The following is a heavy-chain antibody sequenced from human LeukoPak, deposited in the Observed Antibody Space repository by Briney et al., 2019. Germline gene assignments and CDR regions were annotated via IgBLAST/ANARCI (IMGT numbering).Heavy chain of an antibody. D-gene: IGHD2-15*01. V-gene: IGHV4-30-2*01. J-gene: IGHJ4*02. Sequence: NPSETLSLTCAVSGGSFSSGDYSWSWIRQPPGKGLEWIGYIYHSGSPYYNPSLKSRVTISIDRSKNQLSLNLNSVTAADTAVYYCAGEILSSVGYFDYWGQGILVTVSS. CDR2: IYHSGSP. CDR1: GGSFSSGDYS. CDR3: AGEILSSVGYFDY.